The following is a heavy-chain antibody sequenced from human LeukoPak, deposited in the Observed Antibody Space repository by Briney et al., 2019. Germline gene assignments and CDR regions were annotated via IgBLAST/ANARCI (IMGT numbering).Heavy chain of an antibody. CDR2: IKQDGSEK. J-gene: IGHJ6*03. D-gene: IGHD6-19*01. CDR3: ARVNSGWYFYYYYYYMDV. CDR1: GFTFSSYW. V-gene: IGHV3-7*01. Sequence: GGSLRLSCAASGFTFSSYWMSWVRQAPGKGLEWVANIKQDGSEKYYVDSVKGRFTISRDNAKNSLYLQMNSLRAEDTAVYYCARVNSGWYFYYYYYYMDVWGKGITVTVSS.